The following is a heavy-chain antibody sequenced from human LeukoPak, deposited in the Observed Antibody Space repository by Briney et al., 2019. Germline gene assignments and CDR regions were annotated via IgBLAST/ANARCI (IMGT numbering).Heavy chain of an antibody. CDR1: GFDFSGYG. D-gene: IGHD1-20*01. CDR2: TSYDGTAK. V-gene: IGHV3-30*18. J-gene: IGHJ5*02. Sequence: PGGSLRLSCAASGFDFSGYGMHWVRQAPGKGLEWVAVTSYDGTAKFYADSVEGRFTVSRDNSKNTLYLQMSTLRAEDTAVYYCAKAGRNCHNWLDPWGQGTLVTVSS. CDR3: AKAGRNCHNWLDP.